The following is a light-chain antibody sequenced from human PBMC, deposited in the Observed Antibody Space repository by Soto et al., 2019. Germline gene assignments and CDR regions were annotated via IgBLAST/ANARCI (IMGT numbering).Light chain of an antibody. V-gene: IGLV2-8*01. CDR2: EVT. J-gene: IGLJ3*02. CDR3: SSLAGSNMGV. CDR1: NVGEYDY. Sequence: QSALTQPPSASGSPGQSVSISCSGSNVGEYDYVSWYQQHPGKAPKLLIHEVTKRPSGVPDRFSGSKSGNTASLTGAGLQAEDEAEYYCSSLAGSNMGVFGGGTKLTAL.